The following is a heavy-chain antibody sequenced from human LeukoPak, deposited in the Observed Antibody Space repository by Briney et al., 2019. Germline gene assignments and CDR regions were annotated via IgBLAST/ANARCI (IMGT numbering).Heavy chain of an antibody. CDR1: GDSISIYY. D-gene: IGHD3-22*01. CDR3: ARLYYYDSSGYEWYFQH. J-gene: IGHJ1*01. Sequence: SETLSLTCTVSGDSISIYYWSWIRKPPGKGMEWIGYIYNSGSTNYNPSLKSRVTISVDTSKNQFSLKLTSVTAADTAVYYCARLYYYDSSGYEWYFQHWGQGTLVTVSS. V-gene: IGHV4-59*01. CDR2: IYNSGST.